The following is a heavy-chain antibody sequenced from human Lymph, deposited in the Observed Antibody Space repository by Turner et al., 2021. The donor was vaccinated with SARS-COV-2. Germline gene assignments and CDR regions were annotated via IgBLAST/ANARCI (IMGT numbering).Heavy chain of an antibody. V-gene: IGHV3-30*04. CDR3: AREMGSGSDY. Sequence: QVQLVESGGGVVQPGRSLRLSCTASGFALSSYAMHWGRQAPGKGLEWVSLRSYDGSNKYYADSVKGRFTISRDNSKNTLYLQMNSLRTEDTAVYYCAREMGSGSDYWGQGTLVTVSS. CDR1: GFALSSYA. J-gene: IGHJ4*02. D-gene: IGHD3-10*01. CDR2: RSYDGSNK.